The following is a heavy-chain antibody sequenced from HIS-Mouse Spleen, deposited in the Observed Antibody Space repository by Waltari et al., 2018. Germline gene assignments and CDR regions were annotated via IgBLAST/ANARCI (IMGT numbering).Heavy chain of an antibody. CDR3: ARIAEGYSSGWYAFDY. Sequence: QVTLRASGLALVKPTQTLTLTCTFSGFSLSTSGMCVSWLRQPTGKALEWLPRIDWDDDKYYSTSLKTRLTISKDTSKNQVVLTMTNMDPVDTATYYCARIAEGYSSGWYAFDYWGQGTLVTVSS. J-gene: IGHJ4*02. V-gene: IGHV2-70*15. D-gene: IGHD6-19*01. CDR2: IDWDDDK. CDR1: GFSLSTSGMC.